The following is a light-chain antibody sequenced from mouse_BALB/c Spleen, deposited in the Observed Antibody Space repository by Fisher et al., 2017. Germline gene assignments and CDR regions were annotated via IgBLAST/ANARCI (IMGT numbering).Light chain of an antibody. CDR2: STS. CDR1: SSVSY. CDR3: HQWSSYPPT. J-gene: IGKJ2*01. V-gene: IGKV4-57*01. Sequence: IVITQTPAIMSASPGEKVTISCSASSSVSYLHWYQQKSGASPKLWIYSTSNLASGVPARFSGSGSGTSYSLTISRMEAEDAASYFCHQWSSYPPTFGGGTKLEIK.